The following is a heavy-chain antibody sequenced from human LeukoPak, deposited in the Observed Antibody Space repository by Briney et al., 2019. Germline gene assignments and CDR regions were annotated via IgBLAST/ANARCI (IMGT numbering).Heavy chain of an antibody. J-gene: IGHJ4*02. CDR1: GYSVSSGYY. Sequence: PSETLSLTCTVSGYSVSSGYYWGWIRQPPGKGLEWIGSMYHSGDTYYNPSLKSRVTISVDTSKNQLSLKLSSVTAADTAVYYCARVGPTFDYWGQGTLVTVSS. V-gene: IGHV4-38-2*02. CDR2: MYHSGDT. CDR3: ARVGPTFDY.